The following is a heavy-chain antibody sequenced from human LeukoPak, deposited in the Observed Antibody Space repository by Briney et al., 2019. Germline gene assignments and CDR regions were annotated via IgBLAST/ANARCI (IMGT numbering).Heavy chain of an antibody. CDR2: ISPDGNIE. V-gene: IGHV3-30*18. D-gene: IGHD1/OR15-1a*01. J-gene: IGHJ4*02. Sequence: GRSLRLSCAASGSTFTTLGIHCVRQAPGKGLEWVAAISPDGNIEYYTDSVKGRFTISRDNSKNMIYLQMNSLRGEDSAVYYCAKINNDDDYWGQGTLVTVSS. CDR1: GSTFTTLG. CDR3: AKINNDDDY.